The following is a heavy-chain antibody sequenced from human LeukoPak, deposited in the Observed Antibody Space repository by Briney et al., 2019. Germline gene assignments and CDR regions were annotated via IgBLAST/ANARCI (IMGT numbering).Heavy chain of an antibody. CDR3: AKDLVAAATHTPIDY. Sequence: PGGSLRLSCAASGFTFSSYGMHWVRQAPGKGLEWVALIRYDGSNKYYADSVQGRFTISRDNSKNTVYPQMNSLRAEDTAVYYCAKDLVAAATHTPIDYWGQGTLVTVSS. CDR2: IRYDGSNK. D-gene: IGHD6-25*01. J-gene: IGHJ4*02. V-gene: IGHV3-30*02. CDR1: GFTFSSYG.